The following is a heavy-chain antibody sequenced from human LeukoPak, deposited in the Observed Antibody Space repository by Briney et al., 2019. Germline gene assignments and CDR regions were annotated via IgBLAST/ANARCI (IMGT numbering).Heavy chain of an antibody. Sequence: GGSLRLSCAASGFTFSSYDMNWVRQAPGKGLEWVSYISRSGITIYYADSVKGRFTISRDNAKNSLYLQMNSLRAEDTAVYYCARDPDYVDYWGQGTLVTVSS. CDR1: GFTFSSYD. V-gene: IGHV3-48*03. J-gene: IGHJ4*02. CDR3: ARDPDYVDY. CDR2: ISRSGITI.